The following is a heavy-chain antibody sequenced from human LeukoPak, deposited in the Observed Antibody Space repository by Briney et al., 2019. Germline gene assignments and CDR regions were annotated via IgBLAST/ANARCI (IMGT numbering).Heavy chain of an antibody. CDR1: GFTFSDYY. CDR3: SSLGLAVAPNWLDP. D-gene: IGHD6-19*01. V-gene: IGHV3-11*04. CDR2: ISSSGSTI. J-gene: IGHJ5*02. Sequence: GGSLRLSCAASGFTFSDYYMSWIRQAPGKGLEWVSYISSSGSTIYYADSVKGRFTISRDNAKNSLYLQMNSLKPEDTAVYYCSSLGLAVAPNWLDPWGQGTLVTVSS.